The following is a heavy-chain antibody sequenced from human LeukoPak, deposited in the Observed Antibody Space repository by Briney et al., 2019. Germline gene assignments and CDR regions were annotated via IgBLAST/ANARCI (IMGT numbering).Heavy chain of an antibody. J-gene: IGHJ4*02. Sequence: GGSLRLSCSVSGVTFRNYGMHWVRQAPGKGLEWVALISSDGIDKLYGASVKGRFTISRDDSKSTLYLQMNSLKAEDTAVYYCTAKVMRGNLGDDYDDWGQGTLVTVPS. CDR2: ISSDGIDK. CDR1: GVTFRNYG. V-gene: IGHV3-30*03. D-gene: IGHD5-12*01. CDR3: TAKVMRGNLGDDYDD.